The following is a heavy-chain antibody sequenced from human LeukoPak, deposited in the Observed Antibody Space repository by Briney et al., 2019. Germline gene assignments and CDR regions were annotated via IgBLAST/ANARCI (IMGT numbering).Heavy chain of an antibody. V-gene: IGHV4-39*07. CDR3: AREQSSYYYGSESYYKMEEFDN. CDR2: INYSGTT. CDR1: GGSISSSSYY. Sequence: PSETLSLTCTVSGGSISSSSYYWGWIRQPPGKGLEWIGSINYSGTTYYNPSLKSRVTISVDTSKKQFSLKLRSVTAADTAVYYCAREQSSYYYGSESYYKMEEFDNWGQGTLVTVSS. J-gene: IGHJ5*02. D-gene: IGHD3-10*01.